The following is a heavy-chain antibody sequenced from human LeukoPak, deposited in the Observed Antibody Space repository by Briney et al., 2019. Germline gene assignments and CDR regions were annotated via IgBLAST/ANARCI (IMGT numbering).Heavy chain of an antibody. D-gene: IGHD3-22*01. CDR3: ATEGPHPQVGATYYYDSSGYSQGDY. Sequence: ASVKVSCKVSGYTLTELSMHWVRQAPGKGLEWMGGFDPEDGETIYAQKFQGRVTMTEDTSTDTAYMELSSLRSEDTAVYYCATEGPHPQVGATYYYDSSGYSQGDYWGQGTLVTVSS. V-gene: IGHV1-24*01. J-gene: IGHJ4*02. CDR2: FDPEDGET. CDR1: GYTLTELS.